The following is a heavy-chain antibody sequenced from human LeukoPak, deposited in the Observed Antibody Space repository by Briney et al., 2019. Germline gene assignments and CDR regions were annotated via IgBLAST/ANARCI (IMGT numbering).Heavy chain of an antibody. Sequence: GGSLRLSCAASEFDFSTHAMTWVRQAPGKGLEWVSAISISGTKTYYADSVKGRFTISRDNAKNTLYLQMNSLRAEDTAVYYCARGGTLDYWGQGTLVTVSS. CDR3: ARGGTLDY. J-gene: IGHJ4*02. CDR1: EFDFSTHA. CDR2: ISISGTKT. D-gene: IGHD3-16*01. V-gene: IGHV3-23*01.